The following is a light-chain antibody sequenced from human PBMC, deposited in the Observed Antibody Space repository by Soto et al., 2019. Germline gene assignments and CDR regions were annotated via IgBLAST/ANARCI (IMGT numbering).Light chain of an antibody. V-gene: IGKV1-12*01. J-gene: IGKJ4*01. CDR3: QQANSFP. Sequence: DIQMTQSPSSVSASAGDRVTITCRASQYISNWLAWYQQKPGKAPKLLIYAASSLVNGVPSRFSGSGSGTNFTLTISSLQPEDLATYYCQQANSFPFGGGTKVEI. CDR2: AAS. CDR1: QYISNW.